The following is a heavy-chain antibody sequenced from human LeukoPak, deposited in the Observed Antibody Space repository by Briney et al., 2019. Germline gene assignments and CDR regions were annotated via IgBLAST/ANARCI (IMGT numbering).Heavy chain of an antibody. J-gene: IGHJ4*02. D-gene: IGHD5-18*01. CDR3: ARDNSYGPLDY. Sequence: SETLSLTCTVSGGSISSSSYYWGWIRQPPGKGLEWIGSIYYSGSTYYNPSLKSRVTISVDTSKNQFSLKLSSVTAADTAVYYCARDNSYGPLDYWGQGTLVTVSS. CDR2: IYYSGST. CDR1: GGSISSSSYY. V-gene: IGHV4-39*07.